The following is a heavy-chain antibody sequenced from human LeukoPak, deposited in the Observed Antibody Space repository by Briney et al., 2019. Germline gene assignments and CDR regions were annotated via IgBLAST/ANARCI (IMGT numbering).Heavy chain of an antibody. J-gene: IGHJ4*02. V-gene: IGHV1-46*01. D-gene: IGHD2-15*01. Sequence: GASVKVSCKASGYGFSIYYMHWVRQAPGEGLEWMGMINPNDGRTTYAQKFQGRVTMTRDTSTSTVYMELGSLRSEDTAVYYCARDFCSGGSCYIEFDYWGQGTLVTVSS. CDR2: INPNDGRT. CDR3: ARDFCSGGSCYIEFDY. CDR1: GYGFSIYY.